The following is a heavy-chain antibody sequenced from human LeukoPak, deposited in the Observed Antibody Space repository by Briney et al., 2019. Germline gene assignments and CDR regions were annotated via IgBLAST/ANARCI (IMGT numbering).Heavy chain of an antibody. Sequence: GESLRLSCAASGFTFSSYGMHWVRQAPGKGLEWVGFIRYDGSNTYYADSVKGRFTISRDNSKNMLYLEMNSLRAEDTAVYYCAKGLYHYDSSGYPSWGQGTLVTVSS. J-gene: IGHJ5*02. CDR1: GFTFSSYG. CDR3: AKGLYHYDSSGYPS. CDR2: IRYDGSNT. V-gene: IGHV3-30*02. D-gene: IGHD3-22*01.